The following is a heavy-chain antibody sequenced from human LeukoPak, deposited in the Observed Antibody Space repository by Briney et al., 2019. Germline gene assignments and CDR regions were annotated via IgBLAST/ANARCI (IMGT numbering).Heavy chain of an antibody. Sequence: PSETLSLTCAVYGGSFSGYYWSWIRQPPGKGLEWIGGINHSGSTNYNPSLKSRVTISVDTSKNQFSLKLSSVTAADTAVYYCARGANYYDSSGYSYYFDYWGQGTLVTVSS. CDR2: INHSGST. V-gene: IGHV4-34*01. CDR1: GGSFSGYY. D-gene: IGHD3-22*01. J-gene: IGHJ4*02. CDR3: ARGANYYDSSGYSYYFDY.